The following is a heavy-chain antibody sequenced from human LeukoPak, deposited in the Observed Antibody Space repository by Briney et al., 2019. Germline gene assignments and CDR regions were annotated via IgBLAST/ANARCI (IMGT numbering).Heavy chain of an antibody. CDR1: GFTFSSYG. J-gene: IGHJ4*02. CDR2: IRYDGSNK. D-gene: IGHD5-24*01. V-gene: IGHV3-30*02. CDR3: AKDRGDGYAPYY. Sequence: GGSLRLSCAASGFTFSSYGMHWVRQAPGKGLEWVAFIRYDGSNKYYADSVKGRFTISRDNSKSTLYLQMNSLRAEDTAVYYCAKDRGDGYAPYYWGQGTLVTVSS.